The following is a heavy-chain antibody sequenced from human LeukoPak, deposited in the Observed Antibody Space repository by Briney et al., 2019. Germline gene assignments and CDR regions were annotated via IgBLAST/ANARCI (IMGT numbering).Heavy chain of an antibody. CDR1: GFTFSSYA. Sequence: QPGGSLRLSCAASGFTFSSYAMSWVRQAPGKGLEWVSAISGSGGSTYYADSVKGRFTISRDNSKNTLYLQMNSLRAEDRAVYYCAKGSYDFWSGYTDWGQGTLVTVSS. CDR3: AKGSYDFWSGYTD. J-gene: IGHJ4*02. CDR2: ISGSGGST. V-gene: IGHV3-23*01. D-gene: IGHD3-3*01.